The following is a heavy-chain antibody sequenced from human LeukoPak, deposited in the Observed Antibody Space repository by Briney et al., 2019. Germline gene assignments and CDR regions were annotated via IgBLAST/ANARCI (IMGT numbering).Heavy chain of an antibody. Sequence: GGSLSLSCAASGFTFSSYAISWVRHAPAKGLEWVSAISCSGGSTYYAASLKGRFTISRDNSKNTLYLKMNCLRAEDTAVYYCATSGYCCSTSCYHIDYWGQGTLVTVSS. CDR2: ISCSGGST. J-gene: IGHJ4*02. D-gene: IGHD2-2*03. CDR3: ATSGYCCSTSCYHIDY. V-gene: IGHV3-23*01. CDR1: GFTFSSYA.